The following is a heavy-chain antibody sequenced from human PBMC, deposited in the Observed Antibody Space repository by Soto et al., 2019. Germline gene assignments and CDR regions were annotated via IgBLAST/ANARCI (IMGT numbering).Heavy chain of an antibody. CDR3: ARASSSWYHALDI. CDR2: ISYDGSNK. V-gene: IGHV3-30-3*01. Sequence: GGSLRLSCAASGFTFSSCAMHWVRQAPGKGLEWVAVISYDGSNKYYADSVKGRFTISRDNSKNTLYLQMSSLRAEDTAVYYCARASSSWYHALDIWGQGTMVTVSS. CDR1: GFTFSSCA. D-gene: IGHD6-13*01. J-gene: IGHJ3*02.